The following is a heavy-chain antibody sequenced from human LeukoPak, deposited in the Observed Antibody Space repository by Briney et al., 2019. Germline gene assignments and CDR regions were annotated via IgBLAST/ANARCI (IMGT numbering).Heavy chain of an antibody. CDR2: IPYTGST. CDR1: GGSISSSSSY. Sequence: SETLSLTCTVSGGSISSSSSYWGWIRQPPGKGLEWIGSIPYTGSTYYNPSLKSRVTISVDTSKNQFSLKLSSVTAADTAVYYCARVLAAAAHFDYWGQGTLVTASS. V-gene: IGHV4-39*01. D-gene: IGHD6-13*01. CDR3: ARVLAAAAHFDY. J-gene: IGHJ4*02.